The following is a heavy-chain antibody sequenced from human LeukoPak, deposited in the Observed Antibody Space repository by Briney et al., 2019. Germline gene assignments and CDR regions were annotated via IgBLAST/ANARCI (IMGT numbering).Heavy chain of an antibody. V-gene: IGHV4-4*09. Sequence: SETLSLTCSVSGGSLTNYYWGWIRQPPGKGLEFIGYIHSDGTTNYDSSLQSRGAISLDTSKIQFSLRLYSVTAADTALYFCARLNFRGGEALHFDSWGQGTLVTVSS. CDR3: ARLNFRGGEALHFDS. CDR2: IHSDGTT. J-gene: IGHJ4*02. CDR1: GGSLTNYY. D-gene: IGHD3-16*01.